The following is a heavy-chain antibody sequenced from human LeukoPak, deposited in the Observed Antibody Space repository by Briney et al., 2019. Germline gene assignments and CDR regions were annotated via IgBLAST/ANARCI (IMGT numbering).Heavy chain of an antibody. Sequence: GGSLRPSCAASGFTFNNYAMHWVRQAPGKGLEWVTTIWYDGSNKYYGDSVKGRFTISRDNSKSTLYLQVNSLRAEDTAVYYCARDKGNHPYNWFDPWGQGTLVTVSS. D-gene: IGHD1-14*01. CDR2: IWYDGSNK. CDR3: ARDKGNHPYNWFDP. CDR1: GFTFNNYA. J-gene: IGHJ5*02. V-gene: IGHV3-33*01.